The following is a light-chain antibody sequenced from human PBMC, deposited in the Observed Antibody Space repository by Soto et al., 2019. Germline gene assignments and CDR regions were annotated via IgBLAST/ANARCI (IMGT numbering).Light chain of an antibody. V-gene: IGKV3-15*01. CDR3: QQYNNWPPDRT. J-gene: IGKJ1*01. Sequence: EIVMTQSPATLSVSPGERATLSCRASQSVGSNLAWYQQKPGQAPRLLIYGASNRATGIPARFSGGGSGTEFTLTISSLQSEDFAIYFCQQYNNWPPDRTFGQGTKVEIK. CDR2: GAS. CDR1: QSVGSN.